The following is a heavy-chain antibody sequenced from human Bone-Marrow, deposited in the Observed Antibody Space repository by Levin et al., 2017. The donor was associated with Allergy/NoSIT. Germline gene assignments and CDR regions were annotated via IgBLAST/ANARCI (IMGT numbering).Heavy chain of an antibody. CDR3: ARSRSTMGIAARPGY. Sequence: ASVKVSCKASGYTFTGYYMHWVRQAPGQGLEWMGRINPNSGGTNYAQKFQGRVTMTRDTSISTAYMELSRLRSDDTAVYYCARSRSTMGIAARPGYWGQGTLVTVSS. D-gene: IGHD6-6*01. V-gene: IGHV1-2*06. CDR2: INPNSGGT. CDR1: GYTFTGYY. J-gene: IGHJ4*02.